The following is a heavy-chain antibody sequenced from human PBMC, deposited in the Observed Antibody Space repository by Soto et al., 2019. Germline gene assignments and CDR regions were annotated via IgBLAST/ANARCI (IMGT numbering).Heavy chain of an antibody. D-gene: IGHD6-19*01. J-gene: IGHJ6*02. CDR3: ARDGSSGWYSYYYYGMDV. V-gene: IGHV3-13*01. CDR2: IGTAGDT. CDR1: GFTFSSYD. Sequence: GGSLRLSCAASGFTFSSYDMHWVRQAPGKGLEWVSAIGTAGDTYYPGSVKGRFTISRENAKNSLYLQMNSLRAEDTAVYYCARDGSSGWYSYYYYGMDVWGQGTTVTVSS.